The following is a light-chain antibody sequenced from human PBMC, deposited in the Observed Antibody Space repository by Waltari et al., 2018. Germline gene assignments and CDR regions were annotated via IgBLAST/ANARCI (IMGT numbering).Light chain of an antibody. CDR2: DAS. CDR3: LQFHAYPLT. Sequence: IQLTQSPSSLSASVGDKVTLTCRASQDINTALGWYQVKPGKPPKLLIYDASSLEGGVPSRFSGSGSGPDFTLTISTLQPEDFATYYGLQFHAYPLTFGGGTKVEIK. CDR1: QDINTA. V-gene: IGKV1-13*02. J-gene: IGKJ4*01.